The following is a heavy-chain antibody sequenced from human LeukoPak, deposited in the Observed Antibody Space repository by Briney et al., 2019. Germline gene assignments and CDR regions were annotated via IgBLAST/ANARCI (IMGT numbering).Heavy chain of an antibody. CDR3: ARDLARVVVSALDV. V-gene: IGHV3-48*03. D-gene: IGHD3-22*01. J-gene: IGHJ6*04. Sequence: GGSLRLSCAASGFTFSSYEMNWVRQAPGKGLERVSYMSSSGSTIYYADSVKGRFTFSRDNAKNSLYLQMNSLRAEDTAVYYCARDLARVVVSALDVWGKGTTVTVSS. CDR1: GFTFSSYE. CDR2: MSSSGSTI.